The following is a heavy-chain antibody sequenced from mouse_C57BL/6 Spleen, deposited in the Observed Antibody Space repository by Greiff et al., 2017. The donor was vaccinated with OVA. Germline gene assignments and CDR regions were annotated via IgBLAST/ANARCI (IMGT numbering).Heavy chain of an antibody. CDR3: ARDGYDGLDY. CDR2: ISYDGSN. V-gene: IGHV3-6*01. CDR1: GYSITSGYY. D-gene: IGHD2-3*01. Sequence: EVQLQQSGPGLVKPSQSLSLTCSVTGYSITSGYYWNWIRQFPGNKLEWMGYISYDGSNNYNPSLKNRISITRDTSKNQFFLKLNSVTTEDTATYYCARDGYDGLDYWGQGTTLTVSS. J-gene: IGHJ2*01.